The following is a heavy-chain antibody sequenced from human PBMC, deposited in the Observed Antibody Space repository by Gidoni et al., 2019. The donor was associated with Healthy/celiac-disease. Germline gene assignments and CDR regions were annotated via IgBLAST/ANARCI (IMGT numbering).Heavy chain of an antibody. CDR2: INPNSGGT. D-gene: IGHD1-26*01. Sequence: QVQLVQSGAEVKKPGASVKVSCEASGSTFTGYYMHWERQAPGQGLEGMGWINPNSGGTNYAQKFQGRVTITRDTSISTAYMELSRLRSDDPAVYYCARTWGSYYVFFDYWGQGTLVTVSS. CDR1: GSTFTGYY. CDR3: ARTWGSYYVFFDY. V-gene: IGHV1-2*02. J-gene: IGHJ4*02.